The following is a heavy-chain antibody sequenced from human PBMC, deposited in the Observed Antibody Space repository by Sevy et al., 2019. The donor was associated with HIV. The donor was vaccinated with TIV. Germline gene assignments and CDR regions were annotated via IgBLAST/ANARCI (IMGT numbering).Heavy chain of an antibody. Sequence: GGSLRLSCAASGFTFSSYGMHWVRQAPGKGLEWVAVISYDGSNKYYADSVKGRFTISRDNSKNTLYLQMNSLRAEDTAVYYCAKDPKQWLIPDFDYWGQGTLVTVSS. CDR3: AKDPKQWLIPDFDY. CDR2: ISYDGSNK. D-gene: IGHD6-19*01. J-gene: IGHJ4*02. CDR1: GFTFSSYG. V-gene: IGHV3-30*18.